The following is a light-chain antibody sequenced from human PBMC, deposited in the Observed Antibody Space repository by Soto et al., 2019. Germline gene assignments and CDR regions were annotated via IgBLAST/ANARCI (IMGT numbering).Light chain of an antibody. J-gene: IGLJ1*01. CDR2: EVS. Sequence: QSVLTRPASVSGSPGQSITISCTGTSSDVGGYNYVSWYQQHPGKAPKLMIYEVSNRPSGVSNRFSGSKSGNTASLTISGLQAEDEADYYCSSYTSSSTLSVFGTGTKVTVL. CDR1: SSDVGGYNY. V-gene: IGLV2-14*01. CDR3: SSYTSSSTLSV.